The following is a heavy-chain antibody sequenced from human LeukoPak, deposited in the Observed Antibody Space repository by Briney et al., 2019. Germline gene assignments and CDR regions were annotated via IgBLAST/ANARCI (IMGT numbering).Heavy chain of an antibody. CDR1: GGSIISTSFY. V-gene: IGHV4-39*01. D-gene: IGHD3-22*01. CDR2: IYHSGST. J-gene: IGHJ5*02. Sequence: SETLSLTCTVSGGSIISTSFYWGWFRQPPGKGLAWLGSIYHSGSTYDNPSLKSRVTISVDRSKNQFSLKLSSVTAADTAVYYCARLYYDSRGYYWFDRWGQGTLVTVSS. CDR3: ARLYYDSRGYYWFDR.